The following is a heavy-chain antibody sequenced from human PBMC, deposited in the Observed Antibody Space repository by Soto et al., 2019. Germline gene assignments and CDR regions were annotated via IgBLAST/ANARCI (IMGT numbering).Heavy chain of an antibody. D-gene: IGHD3-3*01. V-gene: IGHV1-69*01. J-gene: IGHJ4*02. CDR3: ARGFPDCWVEPGVVRGYLDT. CDR1: ADSFSSYG. CDR2: IIPIFGTT. Sequence: QVQLVQSGAEVKEPGSAVKVSCKAPADSFSSYGISWVRQAPGQGLEWMGGIIPIFGTTNYAEKFQGRVTITADESTNTAYMELSSLRAEDTALYYCARGFPDCWVEPGVVRGYLDTWGRGTLVTVSS.